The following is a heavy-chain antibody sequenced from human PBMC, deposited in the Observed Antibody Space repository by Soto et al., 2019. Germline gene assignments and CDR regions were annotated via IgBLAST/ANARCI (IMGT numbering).Heavy chain of an antibody. CDR1: GYTFTSYG. J-gene: IGHJ3*02. CDR2: ISAYNGNT. D-gene: IGHD3-22*01. CDR3: ARAYDSSGYYYVSAFDI. V-gene: IGHV1-18*01. Sequence: ASVKVSCKASGYTFTSYGISWVRHAPGQGLEWMGWISAYNGNTNYAQKLQGRVTMTTDTSTSTAYMELRSLRSDDTAVYYCARAYDSSGYYYVSAFDIWGQGTMVTVSS.